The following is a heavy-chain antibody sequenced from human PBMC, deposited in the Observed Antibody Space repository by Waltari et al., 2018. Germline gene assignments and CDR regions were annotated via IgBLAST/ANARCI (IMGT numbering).Heavy chain of an antibody. CDR2: IHHSGST. V-gene: IGHV4-39*01. CDR3: ARIYGSGSPIPSVDY. CDR1: GGSISRSNYY. D-gene: IGHD3-10*01. J-gene: IGHJ4*02. Sequence: QLQLQESGPGLVKPSETLSLTCTVSGGSISRSNYYWGWIRQPPGRGLAWIARIHHSGSTSYNPSLKSRVTISVDTSKNQFSLKLTSVTAADTAVYYCARIYGSGSPIPSVDYWGQGTLVTVSS.